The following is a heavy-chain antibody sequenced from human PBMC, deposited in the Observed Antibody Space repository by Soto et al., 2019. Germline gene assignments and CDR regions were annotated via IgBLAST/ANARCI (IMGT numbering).Heavy chain of an antibody. CDR2: IYSGGST. V-gene: IGHV3-66*01. Sequence: VQLVESGGGLVQPGGSLRLSCAASGFTVSSNYMSWVRQAPGKGLEWVSVIYSGGSTYYADSVKGRFTISRDNSKNTLYLQMNSLRAEDTAVYYCAREEGYCTNGVCFDRAYYFDYWGQGTLVTVSS. J-gene: IGHJ4*02. CDR1: GFTVSSNY. CDR3: AREEGYCTNGVCFDRAYYFDY. D-gene: IGHD2-8*01.